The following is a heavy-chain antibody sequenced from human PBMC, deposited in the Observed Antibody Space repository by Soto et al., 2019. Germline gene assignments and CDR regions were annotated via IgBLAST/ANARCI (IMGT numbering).Heavy chain of an antibody. J-gene: IGHJ6*02. CDR2: INHSGST. CDR3: ARPAGSGSSYYGMDV. V-gene: IGHV4-34*01. CDR1: GGSFSGYY. D-gene: IGHD3-10*01. Sequence: QVQLQQRGAGLLKPSETLSLTCAVYGGSFSGYYWSWIRQPPGKGLEWIGEINHSGSTNYNPSLKSRVTISVDTSKNQFSLKLSSVTAADTAVYYCARPAGSGSSYYGMDVWGQGTTVTVSS.